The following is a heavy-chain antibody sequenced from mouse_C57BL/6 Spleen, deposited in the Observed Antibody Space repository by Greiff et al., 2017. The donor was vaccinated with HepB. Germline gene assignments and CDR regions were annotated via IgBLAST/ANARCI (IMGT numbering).Heavy chain of an antibody. D-gene: IGHD1-1*01. CDR1: GYTFTDYY. J-gene: IGHJ3*01. V-gene: IGHV1-26*01. Sequence: EVQLQQSGPELVKPGASVKISCKASGYTFTDYYMNWVKQSHGKSLEWIGDINPNNGGTSYNQKFKGKATLTVDKSSSTAYMELRSLTSEDSAVYYCARGGGSAWLADWGQGSRVTVAA. CDR3: ARGGGSAWLAD. CDR2: INPNNGGT.